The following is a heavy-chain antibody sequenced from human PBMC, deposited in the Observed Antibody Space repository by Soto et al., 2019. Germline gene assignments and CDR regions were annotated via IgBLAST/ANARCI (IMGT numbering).Heavy chain of an antibody. CDR1: GVTFTTHE. D-gene: IGHD3-10*01. V-gene: IGHV1-69*01. J-gene: IGHJ4*02. CDR3: ARDQYRHGSGTYYVTGWDH. Sequence: QVQLVQSGAEVRKTGSSVKVSCRAYGVTFTTHEFSWVRQAPGQGPEWMGGITPIFGTTEYAQKFQSRVTITADELTSTVYMELRSLRSDDTAVYYCARDQYRHGSGTYYVTGWDHWGQGTLVTVSS. CDR2: ITPIFGTT.